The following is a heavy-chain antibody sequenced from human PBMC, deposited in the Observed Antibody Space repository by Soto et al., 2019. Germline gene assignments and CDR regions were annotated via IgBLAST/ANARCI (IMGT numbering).Heavy chain of an antibody. CDR2: ISSSGKT. J-gene: IGHJ5*02. CDR1: EESIYNTVCF. Sequence: SETLSLCCSVYEESIYNTVCFWNWIRPHPEKGLEWIGYISSSGKTYYNPSLKSRVTMSLDTSRNQFSLNLTSVTAADTAVYFCARHLSGDYPNSNWFDPWGQGTLVTVSS. CDR3: ARHLSGDYPNSNWFDP. D-gene: IGHD4-17*01. V-gene: IGHV4-31*03.